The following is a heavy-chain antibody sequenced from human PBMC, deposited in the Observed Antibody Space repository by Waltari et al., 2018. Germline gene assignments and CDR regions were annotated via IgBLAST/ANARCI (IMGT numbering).Heavy chain of an antibody. J-gene: IGHJ4*02. V-gene: IGHV2-70*15. D-gene: IGHD3-10*01. CDR1: GFPLSTSGMC. CDR2: LDWDDDK. CDR3: ARTRITMIRGGSDYFDY. Sequence: QVTLRESGPALVKPTQTLPLTCTFSGFPLSTSGMCVRWIRQPPGKALEWLARLDWDDDKYYSTSLKTRLTISKDTYKNQVVLTMTNVDPVDTATYYCARTRITMIRGGSDYFDYWGQGTLVTVSS.